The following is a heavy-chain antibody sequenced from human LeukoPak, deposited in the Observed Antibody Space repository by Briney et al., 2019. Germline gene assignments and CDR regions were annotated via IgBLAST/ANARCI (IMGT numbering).Heavy chain of an antibody. V-gene: IGHV1-69*06. CDR1: GGTFSGYA. J-gene: IGHJ5*02. D-gene: IGHD3-9*01. CDR3: ARENDILTGHVLRNWFDP. CDR2: IIPIFGTA. Sequence: GASVKVSCKASGGTFSGYAISWVRQAPGQGLEWMGGIIPIFGTANYAQRFQGRVTTTADKSTSTAYMELSSLRSEDTAVYYCARENDILTGHVLRNWFDPWGQGTLVTVSS.